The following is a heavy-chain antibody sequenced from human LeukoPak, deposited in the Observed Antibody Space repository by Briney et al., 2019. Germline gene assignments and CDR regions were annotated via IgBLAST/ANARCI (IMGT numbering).Heavy chain of an antibody. CDR3: ARLEVSGYNYMYV. D-gene: IGHD5/OR15-5a*01. CDR2: IYPGDSDT. CDR1: GYRFTSYC. V-gene: IGHV5-51*01. Sequence: GESLKISCKGSGYRFTSYCIGCMCQMPGKGLEWMGIIYPGDSDTRYSPSFQGQVPTAADRSINTAYLQWSSLKASDSARYYCARLEVSGYNYMYVWGIGNTVTVSS. J-gene: IGHJ6*03.